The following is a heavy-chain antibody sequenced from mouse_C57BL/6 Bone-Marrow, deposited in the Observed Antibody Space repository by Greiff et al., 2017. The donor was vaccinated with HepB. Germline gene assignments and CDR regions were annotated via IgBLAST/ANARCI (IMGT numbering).Heavy chain of an antibody. CDR1: GFTFSDYY. CDR2: ISNGGGST. Sequence: EVKLQESGGGLVQPGGSLKLSCAASGFTFSDYYMYWVRQTPEKRLEWVAYISNGGGSTYYPDTVKGRFTISRDNAKNTLYLQMSRLKSEDTAMYYCARVYGSSPYYAMDYWGQGTSVTVSS. D-gene: IGHD1-1*01. V-gene: IGHV5-12*01. CDR3: ARVYGSSPYYAMDY. J-gene: IGHJ4*01.